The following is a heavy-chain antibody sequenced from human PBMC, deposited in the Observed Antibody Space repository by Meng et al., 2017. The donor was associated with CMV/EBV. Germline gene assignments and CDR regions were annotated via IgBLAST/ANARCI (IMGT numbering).Heavy chain of an antibody. D-gene: IGHD2-2*01. CDR1: GFTFSSYG. CDR2: IRYDGSNK. V-gene: IGHV3-30*02. Sequence: GESLKISCAASGFTFSSYGMHWVRQAPGKGLEWVAFIRYDGSNKYYADSVKGRFTISRDNSKNALYLQMNSLRAEDTAVYYCAKDKEGGPAAHYWGGFDYWGQGTLVTVS. CDR3: AKDKEGGPAAHYWGGFDY. J-gene: IGHJ4*02.